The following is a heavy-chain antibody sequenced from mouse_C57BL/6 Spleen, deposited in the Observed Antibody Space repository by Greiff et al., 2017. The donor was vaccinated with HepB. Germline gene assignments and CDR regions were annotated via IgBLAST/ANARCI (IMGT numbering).Heavy chain of an antibody. V-gene: IGHV1-61*01. D-gene: IGHD1-3*01. CDR3: ARSSSSPFAY. Sequence: QVQLQQPGAELVRPGSSVKLSCKASGYTFTSYWMDWVKQRPGQGLEWIGNIYPSDSETHYNQKFKDKATLTVDKSSSTAYMQLSSRTSEDSAVYYCARSSSSPFAYWGQGTLVTVSA. CDR2: IYPSDSET. CDR1: GYTFTSYW. J-gene: IGHJ3*01.